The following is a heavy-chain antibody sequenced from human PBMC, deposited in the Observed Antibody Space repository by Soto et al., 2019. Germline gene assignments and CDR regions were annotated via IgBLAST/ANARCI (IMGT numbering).Heavy chain of an antibody. CDR2: IKSKTDGGTT. CDR3: TTEGIMITFGGVIVNYFDY. Sequence: EVQLVESGGGLVKPGGSLRLSCAASGFTFSNAWMSWVRQAPGKGLEWVGRIKSKTDGGTTDYAAPVKGRFTISRDDSKNTLYLQMNSLKTEDTAVYYCTTEGIMITFGGVIVNYFDYWGQGTLVTVSS. J-gene: IGHJ4*02. CDR1: GFTFSNAW. V-gene: IGHV3-15*01. D-gene: IGHD3-16*02.